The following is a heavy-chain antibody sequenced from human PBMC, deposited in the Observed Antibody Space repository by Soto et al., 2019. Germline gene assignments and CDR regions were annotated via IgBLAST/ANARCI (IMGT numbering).Heavy chain of an antibody. Sequence: SVKVSCKASGGTFSSYAISWVRQAPGQGLEWMGGIIPIFGTANYAQKFQGRVTITADESTSTAYMELSSLRSEDTAVYYCARASDYDILTGYPNWFDPWGQGTLVTVSS. CDR3: ARASDYDILTGYPNWFDP. V-gene: IGHV1-69*13. CDR1: GGTFSSYA. CDR2: IIPIFGTA. D-gene: IGHD3-9*01. J-gene: IGHJ5*02.